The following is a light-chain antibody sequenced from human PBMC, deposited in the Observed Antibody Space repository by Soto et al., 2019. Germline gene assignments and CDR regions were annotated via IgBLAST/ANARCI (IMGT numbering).Light chain of an antibody. V-gene: IGKV3-20*01. CDR3: QQYGASPMYT. Sequence: EIVLTQSPGTLSLSPGERATLSCRASQSVSSTFLAWYQQKPGQAPRLLIYGASNRATGIPERFSGSGSAKDFTLTISRLEPEDFAVYYCQQYGASPMYTFGQGTKLEI. CDR2: GAS. J-gene: IGKJ2*01. CDR1: QSVSSTF.